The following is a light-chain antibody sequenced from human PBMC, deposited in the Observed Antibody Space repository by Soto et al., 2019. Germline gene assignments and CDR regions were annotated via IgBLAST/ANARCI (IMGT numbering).Light chain of an antibody. CDR2: DTS. CDR3: LLSYGGSRI. J-gene: IGLJ2*01. CDR1: TGAVASGHY. Sequence: QAVVTQEPSLTVSPGGTVTLTCGSSTGAVASGHYPHWFQQKPGQAPTTLIFDTSSKHSWTPARFSGSLLGGKAALTLSGAQPEDEAEYYCLLSYGGSRIFGGGTKVTVL. V-gene: IGLV7-46*01.